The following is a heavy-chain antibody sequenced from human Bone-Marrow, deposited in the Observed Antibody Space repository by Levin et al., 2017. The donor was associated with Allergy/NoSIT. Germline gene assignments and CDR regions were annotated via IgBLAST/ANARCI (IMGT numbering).Heavy chain of an antibody. V-gene: IGHV3-33*01. CDR1: GFTFSSYG. Sequence: PGGSLRLSCAASGFTFSSYGMHWVRQAPGKGLEWVAVIWYDGSNKYYADSVKGRFTISRDNSKNTLYLQMNSLRAEDTAVYYCAREHVGYCSSTSCQNAFDIWGQGTMVTVSS. CDR2: IWYDGSNK. CDR3: AREHVGYCSSTSCQNAFDI. J-gene: IGHJ3*02. D-gene: IGHD2-2*01.